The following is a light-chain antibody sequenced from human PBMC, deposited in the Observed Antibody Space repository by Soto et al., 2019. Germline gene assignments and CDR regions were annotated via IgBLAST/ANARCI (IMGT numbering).Light chain of an antibody. J-gene: IGKJ5*01. Sequence: DIPMTQSPSTLSVSVGDIVTITCQASQDISNYLHWFQQKPGKAPQLLIFDVSNLQTGVPSRFSGGGSGTDCALTISSLEPEDIATYYCQQYDSLPLTFGQGTRLEIK. V-gene: IGKV1-33*01. CDR1: QDISNY. CDR2: DVS. CDR3: QQYDSLPLT.